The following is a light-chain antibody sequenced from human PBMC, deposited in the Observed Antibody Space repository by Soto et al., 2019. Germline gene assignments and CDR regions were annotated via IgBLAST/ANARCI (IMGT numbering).Light chain of an antibody. J-gene: IGLJ1*01. CDR1: DSNIGGGYD. CDR3: QSFDYRLSASYV. V-gene: IGLV1-40*01. Sequence: QPALTQPPSVSGAPGQRVTISCTGSDSNIGGGYDVYWYQHLPGRAPKLLIFDNTNRPSGVPDRFSASKSGTSASLAITGLQAEDEADYYCQSFDYRLSASYVFGSGTKVTVL. CDR2: DNT.